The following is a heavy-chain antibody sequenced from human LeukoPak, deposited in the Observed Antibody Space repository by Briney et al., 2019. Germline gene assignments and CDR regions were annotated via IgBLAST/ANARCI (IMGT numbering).Heavy chain of an antibody. CDR1: GYTFTGYY. D-gene: IGHD4-23*01. CDR2: INPNSGGT. J-gene: IGHJ4*02. CDR3: ARVAVWFGGNWGDY. V-gene: IGHV1-2*02. Sequence: GASVKVSCKASGYTFTGYYMHWVRQAPGQGLEWMGWINPNSGGTNYAQKFQGRVTMTRDTSISTAYMELSRLRSDDTAVYYCARVAVWFGGNWGDYWGQGTLVTVSS.